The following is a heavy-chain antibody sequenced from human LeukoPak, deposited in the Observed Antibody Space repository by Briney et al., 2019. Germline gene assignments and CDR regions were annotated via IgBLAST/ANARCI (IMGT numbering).Heavy chain of an antibody. CDR2: ISYSGST. CDR3: AREYPIYGGLDY. J-gene: IGHJ4*02. D-gene: IGHD4-17*01. CDR1: GASSSPYY. V-gene: IGHV4-59*12. Sequence: SETLSLTCTVSGASSSPYYWSWIRQSPGKGLEWIGYISYSGSTKYNPSLKSRVTISIDTSKNQFSLKLSSVTAADTAVYYCAREYPIYGGLDYWGQGTLVTVSS.